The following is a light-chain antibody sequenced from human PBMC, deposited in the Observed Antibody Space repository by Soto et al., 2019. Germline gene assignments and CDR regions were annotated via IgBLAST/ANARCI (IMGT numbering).Light chain of an antibody. J-gene: IGKJ1*01. CDR1: QSVSSY. V-gene: IGKV3-15*01. Sequence: IVMTQSPATLCLSPWERATLSSRASQSVSSYLAWYQQKPGQAPRLLIYGASSRASGIPARFSGSGSGTEFTLTISSLQSEDFAVYYWQQYNNWPWTFGQGTKVDIK. CDR2: GAS. CDR3: QQYNNWPWT.